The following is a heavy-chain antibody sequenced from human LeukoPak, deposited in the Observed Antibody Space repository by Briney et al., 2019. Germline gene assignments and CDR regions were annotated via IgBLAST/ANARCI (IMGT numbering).Heavy chain of an antibody. CDR3: ARAPTYGSGSYAIDP. D-gene: IGHD3-10*01. Sequence: SETLSLTCTVSGGPISSYYWSWIRQPPGKGLEWIGYIYYSGSTYYNPSLKSRVTISVDTSKNQFSLKLSSVTAADTAVYYCARAPTYGSGSYAIDPWGQGTLVTVSS. V-gene: IGHV4-30-4*08. J-gene: IGHJ5*02. CDR2: IYYSGST. CDR1: GGPISSYY.